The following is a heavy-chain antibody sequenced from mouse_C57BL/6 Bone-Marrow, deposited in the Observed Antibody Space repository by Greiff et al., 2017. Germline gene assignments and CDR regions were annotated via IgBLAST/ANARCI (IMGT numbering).Heavy chain of an antibody. J-gene: IGHJ2*01. Sequence: DVMLVESGGGLVKPGGSLKLSCAASGFTFSDYGMHWVRQAPEKGLEWVAYISSGSSTIYYADTVQGRYTISRDNAKNTLVLQMTSLRSEDTAMYYGARQVYYFDYWGQGTTLTVSS. CDR2: ISSGSSTI. CDR1: GFTFSDYG. CDR3: ARQVYYFDY. V-gene: IGHV5-17*01.